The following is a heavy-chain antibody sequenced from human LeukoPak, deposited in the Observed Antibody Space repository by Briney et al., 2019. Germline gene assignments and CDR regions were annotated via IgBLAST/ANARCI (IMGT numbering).Heavy chain of an antibody. D-gene: IGHD5-12*01. V-gene: IGHV4-39*01. CDR1: GGSISSRSYY. J-gene: IGHJ5*02. Sequence: SETLSLTCIVSGGSISSRSYYWDWIRQPPGKGLEWIGNLFDSGNTHYNPSLRSRLTISVDTSKNQFSLKLSSVTAADTAVYYCARRGEDWFDPWGQGTLVTVSS. CDR3: ARRGEDWFDP. CDR2: LFDSGNT.